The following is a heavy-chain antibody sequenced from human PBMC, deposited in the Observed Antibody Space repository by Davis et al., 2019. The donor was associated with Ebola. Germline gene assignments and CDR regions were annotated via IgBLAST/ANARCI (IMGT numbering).Heavy chain of an antibody. CDR1: GFTLTNYA. CDR3: ARASFGYNSGWYADY. V-gene: IGHV1-3*01. J-gene: IGHJ4*02. Sequence: AASVKVSCKASGFTLTNYAIHWVRQAPGQRLEWMGWVHGGNGNTKYSQRFQGRVTITTGTSASTVYLDLTSLRSDDTAVFYCARASFGYNSGWYADYWGPGSLVTVSS. D-gene: IGHD6-19*01. CDR2: VHGGNGNT.